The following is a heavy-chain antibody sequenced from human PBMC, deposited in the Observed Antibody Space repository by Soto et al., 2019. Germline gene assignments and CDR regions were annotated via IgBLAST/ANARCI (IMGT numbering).Heavy chain of an antibody. J-gene: IGHJ6*03. V-gene: IGHV4-59*08. CDR1: GGSIVNYY. Sequence: SETLSLTCTVSGGSIVNYYWIWIRQPPGKGLEYIGYVYYSGSTNYNPSLKSRVAISVDTSKNQFSLRLSSVIAADTAVYYCARLSPTPVRDYYYYYMDVWGKGTTVTVSS. D-gene: IGHD3-10*01. CDR2: VYYSGST. CDR3: ARLSPTPVRDYYYYYMDV.